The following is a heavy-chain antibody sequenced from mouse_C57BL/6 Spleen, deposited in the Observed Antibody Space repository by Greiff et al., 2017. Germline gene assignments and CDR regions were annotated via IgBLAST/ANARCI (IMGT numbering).Heavy chain of an antibody. CDR2: IYPGDGDT. J-gene: IGHJ1*03. CDR1: GYAFSSSW. CDR3: ARSDNTVVAKYFDV. D-gene: IGHD1-1*01. Sequence: VKLQESGPELVKPGASVKISCKASGYAFSSSWMNWVKQRPGKGLEWIGRIYPGDGDTNYNGKFKGKATLTADKSSSTAYMPLSSLTSEDSAVYFCARSDNTVVAKYFDVWGTGTTVTVSS. V-gene: IGHV1-82*01.